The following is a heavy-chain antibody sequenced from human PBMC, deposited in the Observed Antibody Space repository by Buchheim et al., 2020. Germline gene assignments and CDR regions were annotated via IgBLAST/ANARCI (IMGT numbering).Heavy chain of an antibody. CDR2: INPKSGDT. J-gene: IGHJ6*02. V-gene: IGHV1-2*04. CDR1: GYTLSAYY. D-gene: IGHD5-24*01. Sequence: QVQLVQSGAEVKKPGASVRVSCKASGYTLSAYYLHWVRQAPGQGLEWMGWINPKSGDTKYAQKFQGWVTLTRDTSISAVDMELTRLGVNDTAVYYCARERNGYDSSYQDYGMYLWGEGTT. CDR3: ARERNGYDSSYQDYGMYL.